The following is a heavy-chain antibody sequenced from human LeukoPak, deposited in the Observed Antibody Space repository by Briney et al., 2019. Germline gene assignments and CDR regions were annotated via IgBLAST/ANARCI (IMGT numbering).Heavy chain of an antibody. V-gene: IGHV1-69*01. J-gene: IGHJ4*02. CDR1: GGTFSSYA. CDR2: IIPIFGTA. CDR3: AAPRTYYYDCSGYFDY. D-gene: IGHD3-22*01. Sequence: SVKVSCKASGGTFSSYAISWVRQAPGQGLEWMGGIIPIFGTANYAQKFQGRVTITADESTSTAYMELSSLRSEDTAVYYCAAPRTYYYDCSGYFDYWGQGTLVTVSS.